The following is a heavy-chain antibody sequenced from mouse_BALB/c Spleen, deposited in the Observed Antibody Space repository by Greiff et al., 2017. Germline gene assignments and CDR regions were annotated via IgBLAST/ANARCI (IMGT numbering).Heavy chain of an antibody. Sequence: EVKLVESGGGLVQPGGSRKLSCAASGFTFSSFGMHWVRQAPEKGLEWVAYISSGSSTIYYADTVKGRFTISRDNPKNTLFLQMTSLRSEDTAMYYCARSDFDVWGAGTTVTVSS. CDR1: GFTFSSFG. CDR3: ARSDFDV. V-gene: IGHV5-17*02. CDR2: ISSGSSTI. J-gene: IGHJ1*01.